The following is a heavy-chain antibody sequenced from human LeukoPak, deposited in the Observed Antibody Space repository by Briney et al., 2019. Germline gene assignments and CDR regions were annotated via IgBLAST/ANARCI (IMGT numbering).Heavy chain of an antibody. CDR2: IYHSGST. V-gene: IGHV4-30-2*01. CDR1: GGSISSGGYS. CDR3: AREDYYDSSGIN. J-gene: IGHJ4*02. D-gene: IGHD3-22*01. Sequence: TLSLTCAVSGGSISSGGYSWSWIRQPPGKGLEWIGYIYHSGSTYYNPSLKSRVTISVDRSKNQFSLKLSSVTAADTAVYYCAREDYYDSSGINWGQGTLVTVSS.